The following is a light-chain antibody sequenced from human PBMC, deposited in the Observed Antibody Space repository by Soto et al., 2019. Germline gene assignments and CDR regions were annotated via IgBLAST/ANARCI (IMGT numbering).Light chain of an antibody. CDR3: QQYNNWPRT. V-gene: IGKV3-15*01. CDR1: QSVGSN. J-gene: IGKJ1*01. CDR2: AAS. Sequence: EIVMTQSPATLSVSPGERDTLSCRASQSVGSNLAWYQQKPGQAPRLLIFAASTRATGIPTRFSGSGSGTDFTLTFTSLQSEDFAFYFCQQYNNWPRTFGQGTKV.